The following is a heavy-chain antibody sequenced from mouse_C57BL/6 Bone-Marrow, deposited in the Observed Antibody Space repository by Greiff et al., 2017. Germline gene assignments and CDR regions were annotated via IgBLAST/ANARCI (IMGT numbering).Heavy chain of an antibody. CDR2: IRLKSDNYAT. CDR1: GFTFSNYW. D-gene: IGHD1-1*01. V-gene: IGHV6-3*01. J-gene: IGHJ2*01. Sequence: EVKLVESGGGLVQPGGSMKLSCVASGFTFSNYWMNWVRQSPEKGLEWVAQIRLKSDNYATHYAESVKGRFTISRDDSKRSVYLQMHNLRAEDTGIYYCTGLRYPWDYWGQGTTLTVSS. CDR3: TGLRYPWDY.